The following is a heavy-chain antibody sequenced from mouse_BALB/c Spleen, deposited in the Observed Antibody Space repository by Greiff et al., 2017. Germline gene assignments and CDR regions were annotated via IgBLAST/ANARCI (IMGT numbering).Heavy chain of an antibody. CDR1: GFTFSSYT. D-gene: IGHD2-10*02. CDR2: ISSGGSYT. J-gene: IGHJ4*01. Sequence: EVQVVESGGGLVKPGGSLKLSCAASGFTFSSYTMSWVRQTPEKRLEWVATISSGGSYTYYPDSVKGRFTISRDNAKNTLYLQMSSLKSEDTAMYYCTREGAYGNYYAMDYWGQGTSVTVSS. CDR3: TREGAYGNYYAMDY. V-gene: IGHV5-6-4*01.